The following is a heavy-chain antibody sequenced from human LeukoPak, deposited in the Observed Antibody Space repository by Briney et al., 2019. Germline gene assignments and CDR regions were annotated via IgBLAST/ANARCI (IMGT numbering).Heavy chain of an antibody. CDR2: IQASGST. CDR1: GGSFSSDSYY. Sequence: SETLSLTCTVSGGSFSSDSYYWTWIRQPAGRGLEWIGRIQASGSTNYNPSLKSRITISIDTSKNQFSLKLSSVTAADTALYYCARDSITTWYGQDYWGQGTLVTVSS. J-gene: IGHJ4*02. D-gene: IGHD3-22*01. V-gene: IGHV4-61*02. CDR3: ARDSITTWYGQDY.